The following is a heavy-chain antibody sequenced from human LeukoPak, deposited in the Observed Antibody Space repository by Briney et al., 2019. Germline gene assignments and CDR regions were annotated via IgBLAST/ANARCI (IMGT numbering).Heavy chain of an antibody. Sequence: GESLKISCKGSGYSFTTDWISWVRQMPGKGLEWMGRIDTSDSYTNYSPSFQGHVTISADKSISTAYLQWSSLKASDTAMYYCARGSGITSSSWNGDFDFWGQGTLVTVSS. CDR1: GYSFTTDW. CDR2: IDTSDSYT. CDR3: ARGSGITSSSWNGDFDF. V-gene: IGHV5-10-1*01. J-gene: IGHJ4*02. D-gene: IGHD6-13*01.